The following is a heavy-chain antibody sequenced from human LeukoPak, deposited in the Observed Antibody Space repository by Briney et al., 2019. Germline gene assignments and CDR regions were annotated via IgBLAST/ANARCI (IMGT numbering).Heavy chain of an antibody. CDR1: GDTFSSYA. CDR2: IIPIFGTA. V-gene: IGHV1-69*05. J-gene: IGHJ4*02. CDR3: ARGLMTTVTTYDY. Sequence: SVKVSCKASGDTFSSYAISWVQQAPGQGLEWMGRIIPIFGTANYAQKFQGRVTITTDESTSTAYMELSSLRSEDTAVYYCARGLMTTVTTYDYWGQGTLVAVSS. D-gene: IGHD4-17*01.